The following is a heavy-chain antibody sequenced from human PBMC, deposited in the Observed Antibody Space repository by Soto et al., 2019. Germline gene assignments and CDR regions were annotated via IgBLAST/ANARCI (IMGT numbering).Heavy chain of an antibody. Sequence: ASVKVSCKASGYTFTGHYIHWVRQAPEQGPEWMGEIGPEGGATRYAQKFQGRVTMTRDTSITTVYMELKNLSPDDTAVYYCGRGRSGQIVVFYWGQGTPVTGSS. J-gene: IGHJ4*02. CDR2: IGPEGGAT. CDR3: GRGRSGQIVVFY. D-gene: IGHD1-26*01. V-gene: IGHV1-2*02. CDR1: GYTFTGHY.